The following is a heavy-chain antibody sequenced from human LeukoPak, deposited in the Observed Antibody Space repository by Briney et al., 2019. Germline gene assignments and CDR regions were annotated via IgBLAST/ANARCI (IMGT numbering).Heavy chain of an antibody. CDR2: INPNRGGT. J-gene: IGHJ5*02. CDR1: GYTFTGYY. Sequence: ASVKVSCKASGYTFTGYYMHWVRQAPGPRLEWMGRINPNRGGTNYAQKFQGRVTMTRDTSISTAYMELSRLRSDDTAVYYCARVRTPNARNCSSTSCYRGNWFDPWGQGTLVTVSS. V-gene: IGHV1-2*06. D-gene: IGHD2-2*02. CDR3: ARVRTPNARNCSSTSCYRGNWFDP.